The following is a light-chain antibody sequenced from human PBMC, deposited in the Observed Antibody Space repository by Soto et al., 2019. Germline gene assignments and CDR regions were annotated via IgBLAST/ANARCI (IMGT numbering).Light chain of an antibody. V-gene: IGKV3-20*01. CDR1: QSVDSSY. CDR3: HIYCGSAIT. J-gene: IGKJ4*01. Sequence: EIVLTQSPCTLSLSPGDRATLSCRASQSVDSSYLVWYQQKPGRAPRLLIYGAYNRATGSPDRFSGSGSGTDFTLTISSLEPEDFAVYYCHIYCGSAITFGGGTKVEI. CDR2: GAY.